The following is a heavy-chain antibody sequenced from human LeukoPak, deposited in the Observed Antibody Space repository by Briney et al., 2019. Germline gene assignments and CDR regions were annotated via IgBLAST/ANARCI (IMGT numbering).Heavy chain of an antibody. CDR1: GFTFDDYA. Sequence: GRSLRLSCAASGFTFDDYAMHWVRQAPGKGLEWVSGISWNSGSIGYADSVKGRFTISRDNAKNSLYLQMNSLRAEDTALYYCAKGAVGATTPDFDYWGQGTLVTVSS. D-gene: IGHD1-26*01. V-gene: IGHV3-9*01. J-gene: IGHJ4*02. CDR2: ISWNSGSI. CDR3: AKGAVGATTPDFDY.